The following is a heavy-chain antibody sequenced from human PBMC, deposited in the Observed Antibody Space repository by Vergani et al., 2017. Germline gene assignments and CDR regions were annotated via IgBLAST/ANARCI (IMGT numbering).Heavy chain of an antibody. D-gene: IGHD6-6*01. CDR2: IYPADSDT. J-gene: IGHJ4*02. CDR3: ARHSSYTDS. Sequence: EVELVPSGPEMRKPGESLKISCKCSEYSFGNYRNGWVRQMPGKVLEWMGIIYPADSDTSYSPSFQGQVTISADKAISTAFLQWDSLKASDTALYYCARHSSYTDSWGQGTLVTVAS. CDR1: EYSFGNYR. V-gene: IGHV5-51*01.